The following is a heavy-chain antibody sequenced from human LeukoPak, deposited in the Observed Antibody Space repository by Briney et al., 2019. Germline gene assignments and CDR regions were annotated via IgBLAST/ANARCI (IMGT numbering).Heavy chain of an antibody. D-gene: IGHD2-21*02. CDR1: GFTFSSYA. J-gene: IGHJ5*02. Sequence: GGSLRLSCAASGFTFSSYAMSWVRQAPGKGLEWVSAISGSGGSTYYADSVKSRFTISRDNSKNTLYLQMNSLRAEDTAAYYCAKLVTFNWFDPWGQGTLVTVSS. CDR2: ISGSGGST. V-gene: IGHV3-23*01. CDR3: AKLVTFNWFDP.